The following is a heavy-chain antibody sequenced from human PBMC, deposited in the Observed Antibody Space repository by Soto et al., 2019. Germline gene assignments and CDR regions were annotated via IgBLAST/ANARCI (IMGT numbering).Heavy chain of an antibody. CDR2: ISYDGSNK. CDR1: GFTFSSYA. V-gene: IGHV3-30-3*01. D-gene: IGHD3-22*01. CDR3: ARDEVYYDSSGYYLGY. Sequence: PGGSLRLSCAASGFTFSSYAMHWVRQAPGKGLEWVAVISYDGSNKYYADSVKGRFTISRDNSKNTLYLQMNSLRAEDTAVYYCARDEVYYDSSGYYLGYSGQGILVTVSS. J-gene: IGHJ4*02.